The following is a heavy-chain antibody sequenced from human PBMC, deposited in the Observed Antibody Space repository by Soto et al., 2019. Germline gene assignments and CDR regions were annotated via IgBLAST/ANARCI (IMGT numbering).Heavy chain of an antibody. J-gene: IGHJ3*02. V-gene: IGHV1-3*01. CDR3: ARDLNVVGATGGAFDI. CDR2: INAGNGNT. D-gene: IGHD1-26*01. CDR1: GYTFTSYA. Sequence: ASVKVSCKASGYTFTSYAMHWVRQAPGQRLEWMGWINAGNGNTKYSQKFQGRVTITRDTSASTAYMELSSLRSEDTAVYYCARDLNVVGATGGAFDIWGQGTMVTVSS.